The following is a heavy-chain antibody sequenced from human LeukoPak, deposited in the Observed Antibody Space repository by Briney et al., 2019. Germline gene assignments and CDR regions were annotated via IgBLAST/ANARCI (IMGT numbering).Heavy chain of an antibody. Sequence: SVKVSCKASGGTFSSYAISWVRQAPGQGLEWMGRIIPIFGTANYAQKFQGRVTITTDESTSTAYMELSSLRSEDTAVYYCARVSFNEYYFDCWGQGTLVTVSS. V-gene: IGHV1-69*05. CDR1: GGTFSSYA. CDR3: ARVSFNEYYFDC. D-gene: IGHD2-8*01. J-gene: IGHJ4*02. CDR2: IIPIFGTA.